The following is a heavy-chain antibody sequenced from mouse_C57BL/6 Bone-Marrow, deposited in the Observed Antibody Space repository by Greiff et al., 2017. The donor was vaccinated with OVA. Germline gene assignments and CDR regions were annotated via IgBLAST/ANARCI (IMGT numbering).Heavy chain of an antibody. D-gene: IGHD1-1*01. J-gene: IGHJ2*01. CDR2: INPGSGGT. CDR3: AREAHYYGSSSYYFDD. V-gene: IGHV1-54*01. Sequence: VQLQESGAELVRPGTSVKVSCKASGYAFTNYLIEWVKQRPGQGLEWIGVINPGSGGTNYNEKFKGKATLTADKSSSTAYMQLSSLTSEDSAVYFCAREAHYYGSSSYYFDDWGQGTTLTVSS. CDR1: GYAFTNYL.